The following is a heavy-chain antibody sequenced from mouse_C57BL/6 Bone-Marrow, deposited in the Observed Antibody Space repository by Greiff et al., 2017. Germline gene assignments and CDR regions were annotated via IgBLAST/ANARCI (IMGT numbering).Heavy chain of an antibody. J-gene: IGHJ3*01. V-gene: IGHV2-2*01. CDR3: ASYDYVAWFAY. CDR1: GFSLTSYG. CDR2: IWSGGST. Sequence: VQLQQSGPGLVQPSQSLSITCTVSGFSLTSYGVHWVRQSPGKGLEWLGVIWSGGSTDYNAAFISRLSISKDNSKSQVFFKMNSRQADDTAIYYCASYDYVAWFAYWGQGTLVTVSA. D-gene: IGHD2-4*01.